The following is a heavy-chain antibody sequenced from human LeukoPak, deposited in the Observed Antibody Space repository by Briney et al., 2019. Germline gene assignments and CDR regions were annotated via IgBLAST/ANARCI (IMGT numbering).Heavy chain of an antibody. Sequence: SETLSLTCTVSGGSISSSSYYWGWIRQPPGKGLEWIGSIYCSGSTYYNPSLKSRVTISVDTSKNQFSLKLSSVTAADTAVYYCARAYSSGWYYFDYWGRGTLVTVSS. CDR1: GGSISSSSYY. CDR3: ARAYSSGWYYFDY. V-gene: IGHV4-39*01. J-gene: IGHJ4*02. CDR2: IYCSGST. D-gene: IGHD6-19*01.